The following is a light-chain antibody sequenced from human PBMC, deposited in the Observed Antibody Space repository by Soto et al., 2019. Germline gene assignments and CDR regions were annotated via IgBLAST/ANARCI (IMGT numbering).Light chain of an antibody. Sequence: QSVLTQPASVSGSPGQSITISCTGTSSDVGGYNYVSWYQQHPGKAPKLMIYEVSNRPSGVSNRFSDSKSGNTASLTISGLQAEDEADYYCSSYTSSSTRVFGTGTKLTVL. V-gene: IGLV2-14*01. J-gene: IGLJ1*01. CDR1: SSDVGGYNY. CDR3: SSYTSSSTRV. CDR2: EVS.